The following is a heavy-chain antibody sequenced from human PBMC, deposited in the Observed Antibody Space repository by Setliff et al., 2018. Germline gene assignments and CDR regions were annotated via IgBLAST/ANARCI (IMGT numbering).Heavy chain of an antibody. Sequence: SETLSLTCTVSGDSISNYYWNWIRQPAGKGLEWIGRIYVTESTKYNPSLKSRVTLSIDTSKNQFSLKLSSVTAADAALYYCVKEHVVISFVTNTHHHYGMDVWGQGATVTVSS. V-gene: IGHV4-4*07. CDR1: GDSISNYY. D-gene: IGHD2-8*01. CDR2: IYVTEST. CDR3: VKEHVVISFVTNTHHHYGMDV. J-gene: IGHJ6*02.